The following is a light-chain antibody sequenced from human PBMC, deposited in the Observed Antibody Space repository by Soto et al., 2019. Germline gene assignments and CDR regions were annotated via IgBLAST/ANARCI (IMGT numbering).Light chain of an antibody. J-gene: IGKJ2*01. CDR3: QQYAILPYT. CDR1: QDITND. Sequence: DIQMTPSPSSLSASVGDRVIITCQASQDITNDLNWYQQKPGKAPKLLIYAASSLVTGVPSRFSGSRSGTDFTFSISSLQPEDIAKYYCQQYAILPYTFGQGTKLEIK. V-gene: IGKV1-33*01. CDR2: AAS.